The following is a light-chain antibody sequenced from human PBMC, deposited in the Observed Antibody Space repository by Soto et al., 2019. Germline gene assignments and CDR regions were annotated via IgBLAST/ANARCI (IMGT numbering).Light chain of an antibody. CDR3: SSYTSSGTLV. CDR2: EVS. V-gene: IGLV2-14*01. Sequence: QSALTQPASVSGSPGQSITISCTGTSSDVGGYNYVSWYQHHPGKAPKLMLYEVSKRPSGVSNRFSGSKSGDTASLIISGLQAEDEADYYCSSYTSSGTLVFGGGTQLTAL. CDR1: SSDVGGYNY. J-gene: IGLJ7*02.